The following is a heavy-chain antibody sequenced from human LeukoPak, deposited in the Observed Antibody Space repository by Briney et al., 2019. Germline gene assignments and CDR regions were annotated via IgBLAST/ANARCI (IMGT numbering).Heavy chain of an antibody. Sequence: SETLSLTCAVSGYSFSSGYYWGWIRQPPGKRLEWTWSIYHSGSTYYNASVKSRFTISVDASKNTFSLKLSSVTAADAAVYYCARDDSGAPLGWFDPWGQGTLVNVSS. CDR1: GYSFSSGYY. CDR3: ARDDSGAPLGWFDP. V-gene: IGHV4-38-2*02. CDR2: IYHSGST. J-gene: IGHJ5*02. D-gene: IGHD2-21*01.